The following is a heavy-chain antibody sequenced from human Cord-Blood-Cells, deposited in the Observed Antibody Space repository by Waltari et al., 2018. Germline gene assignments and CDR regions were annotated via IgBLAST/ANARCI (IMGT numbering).Heavy chain of an antibody. D-gene: IGHD1-26*01. Sequence: QLQLQESGPGLVKPSETLSLTCTVSGGSISSSSYYWGWIRQPPGKGLEWIGSIYYSGGTYYNPSVKSRVTISVDTSKNQFSLKLSSVTAADTAVYYCARRSRSGSYFDYWGQGTLVTVSS. CDR1: GGSISSSSYY. V-gene: IGHV4-39*01. CDR2: IYYSGGT. J-gene: IGHJ4*02. CDR3: ARRSRSGSYFDY.